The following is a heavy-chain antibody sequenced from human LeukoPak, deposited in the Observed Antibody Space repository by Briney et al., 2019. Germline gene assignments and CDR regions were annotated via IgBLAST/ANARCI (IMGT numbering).Heavy chain of an antibody. J-gene: IGHJ2*01. CDR3: ARDVPGGWWYFDL. Sequence: GGSLRLSCAASRFTFSSYFMSWVRQAPGKGLEWVSVISGSGGTTYYAVSVKGRFTISRDNSKNTLYLQMNSLRAEDTAVYYCARDVPGGWWYFDLWGRGTLVTVSS. D-gene: IGHD6-19*01. CDR2: ISGSGGTT. CDR1: RFTFSSYF. V-gene: IGHV3-23*01.